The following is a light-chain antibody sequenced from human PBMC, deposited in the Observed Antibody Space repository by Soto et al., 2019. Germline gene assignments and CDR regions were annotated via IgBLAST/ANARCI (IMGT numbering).Light chain of an antibody. CDR2: WAS. CDR1: QSVLYSSNNKNY. V-gene: IGKV4-1*01. Sequence: EIVLTQSPATLSLSLGERATINCKSSQSVLYSSNNKNYLAWYQQKPGQPPKLLIYWASTRESGVPDRFSGSGSGTDFTLTISSLQAEDVAVYYCQQYYSTPLYTFGQGTKLEIK. CDR3: QQYYSTPLYT. J-gene: IGKJ2*01.